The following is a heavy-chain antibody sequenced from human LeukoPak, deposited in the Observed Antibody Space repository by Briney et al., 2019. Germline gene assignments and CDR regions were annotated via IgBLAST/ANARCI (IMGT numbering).Heavy chain of an antibody. J-gene: IGHJ5*02. CDR3: AREHSIVVVTATWWFDP. D-gene: IGHD2-21*02. CDR2: INHSGST. CDR1: GGSFSGYY. Sequence: PSKXLSLTCAVYGGSFSGYYWSWIRQPPGKGVEWIGEINHSGSTNYNPSLRSRVTISVEMSKNQFSLKLSSVTAADTAVYYCAREHSIVVVTATWWFDPWGQGTLVTVSS. V-gene: IGHV4-34*01.